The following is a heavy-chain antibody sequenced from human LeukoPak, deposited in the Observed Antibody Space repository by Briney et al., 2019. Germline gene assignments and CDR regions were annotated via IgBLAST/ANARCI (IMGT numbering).Heavy chain of an antibody. CDR3: ARARYVNSFYAFDI. Sequence: SETLSLTCTVSGGSTSSYYWSWIRLPPGKGLEWIGYLSKSGNTNYSPSLKGRVTIFGDTSKNQFFLKLSSVTAADTAVYYCARARYVNSFYAFDIWGQGTLVTVSS. J-gene: IGHJ3*02. V-gene: IGHV4-59*13. CDR1: GGSTSSYY. CDR2: LSKSGNT. D-gene: IGHD3-9*01.